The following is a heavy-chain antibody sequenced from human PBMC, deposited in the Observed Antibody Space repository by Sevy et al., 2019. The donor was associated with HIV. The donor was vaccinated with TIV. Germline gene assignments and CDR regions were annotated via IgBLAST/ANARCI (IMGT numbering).Heavy chain of an antibody. V-gene: IGHV3-23*01. D-gene: IGHD4-17*01. J-gene: IGHJ4*02. CDR1: GFTFSSYA. Sequence: GGSLRLSCAASGFTFSSYAMSWVRQAPGKGLEWVSAISGSGGSTYYAHSVKGRFTISRDNSKNTLYLQMNSLRAEDTAVYYCAKAPALRLHDYGDYLTGFDYWGQGTLVTVSS. CDR2: ISGSGGST. CDR3: AKAPALRLHDYGDYLTGFDY.